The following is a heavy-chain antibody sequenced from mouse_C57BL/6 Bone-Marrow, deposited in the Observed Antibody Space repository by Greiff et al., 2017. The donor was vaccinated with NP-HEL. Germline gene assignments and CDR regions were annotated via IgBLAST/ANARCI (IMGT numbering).Heavy chain of an antibody. V-gene: IGHV5-4*01. CDR3: ARDRYYGSRAWFAY. CDR2: ISDGGSYT. Sequence: EVMLVESGGGLVKPGGSLKLSCAASGFTFSSYAMSWVRQTPEKRLEWVATISDGGSYTSYPDNVKGRFTISRDNAKNNLYLQMSHLKSEDTAMYYCARDRYYGSRAWFAYWGQGTLVTVSA. J-gene: IGHJ3*01. D-gene: IGHD1-1*01. CDR1: GFTFSSYA.